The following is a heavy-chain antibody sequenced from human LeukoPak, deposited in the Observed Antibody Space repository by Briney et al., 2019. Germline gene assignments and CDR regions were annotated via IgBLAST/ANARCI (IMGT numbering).Heavy chain of an antibody. CDR2: ISVYNGNT. J-gene: IGHJ4*02. CDR1: GYTFTSYG. Sequence: GASVKVSCKASGYTFTSYGVNWVRQAPGQGLEWMGWISVYNGNTNYAQKLQDRVTMTTDTSTSTAYMELRSLRSDDTAVYYCARVYYDILTGYYDFDYWGQGTLVTVSS. D-gene: IGHD3-9*01. CDR3: ARVYYDILTGYYDFDY. V-gene: IGHV1-18*01.